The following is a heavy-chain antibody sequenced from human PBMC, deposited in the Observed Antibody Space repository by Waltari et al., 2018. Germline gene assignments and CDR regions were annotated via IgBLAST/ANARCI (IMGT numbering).Heavy chain of an antibody. Sequence: EVQLVASGGGRVKPGGSRRLSCSAHGFTLRSLSMTWVRQAPGKGLELVSSISSSSSYIYYAASVKGRFTISRDNAKNSLYLQMNSLRAEDTAVYYCARGTVTDIDYWGQGTLVTVSS. V-gene: IGHV3-21*01. J-gene: IGHJ4*02. CDR1: GFTLRSLS. CDR2: ISSSSSYI. CDR3: ARGTVTDIDY. D-gene: IGHD4-17*01.